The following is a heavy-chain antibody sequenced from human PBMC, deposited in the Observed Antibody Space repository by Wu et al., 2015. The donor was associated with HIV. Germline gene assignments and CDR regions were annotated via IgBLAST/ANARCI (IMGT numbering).Heavy chain of an antibody. CDR2: FTPMFGTT. J-gene: IGHJ4*02. Sequence: QVQLVQSGAEVKKPGSSVKVSCKASGGTLSNYGVTWVRQAPGQGLEWMGRFTPMFGTTNYAQKFQGRVLNFAADASTSTAYIGDEQSLKFEDTARILPCATEKGGTKRGLDNWGQGT. CDR3: ATEKGGTKRGLDN. D-gene: IGHD3-10*01. CDR1: GGTLSNYG. V-gene: IGHV1-69*13.